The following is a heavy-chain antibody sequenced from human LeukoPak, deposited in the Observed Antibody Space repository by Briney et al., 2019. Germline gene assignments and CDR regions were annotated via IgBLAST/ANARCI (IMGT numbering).Heavy chain of an antibody. CDR2: IRYDGSNK. CDR3: AKDRYSSRPYYYSNWFDP. Sequence: GGSLRLSCAASGFTFSSYGMHWVRQAPGKGLEWVAFIRYDGSNKYYADSVKVRFTISRDNSKNTLYLQMNSLRAEDTAVYYCAKDRYSSRPYYYSNWFDPWGQGTLVTVSS. J-gene: IGHJ5*02. CDR1: GFTFSSYG. D-gene: IGHD3-10*01. V-gene: IGHV3-30*02.